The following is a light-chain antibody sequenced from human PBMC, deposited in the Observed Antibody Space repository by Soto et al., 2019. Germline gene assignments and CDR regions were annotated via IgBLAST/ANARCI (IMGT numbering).Light chain of an antibody. J-gene: IGKJ1*01. CDR2: DAS. V-gene: IGKV3-15*01. CDR3: QQYNNWPPWT. CDR1: QSVSNN. Sequence: ILMTQSPATLSVSPGERATLSCRASQSVSNNLAWYQQNPGQAPRLLIYDASTRATGIPARFSGSGSGTEFTITISGLQSEDFAVYYCQQYNNWPPWTFGQGTKVEIK.